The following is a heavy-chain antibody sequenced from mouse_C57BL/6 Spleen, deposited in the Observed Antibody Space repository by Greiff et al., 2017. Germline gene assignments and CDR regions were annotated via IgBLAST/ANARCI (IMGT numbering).Heavy chain of an antibody. V-gene: IGHV1-4*01. Sequence: VQLQQSGAELARPGASVKMSCKASGFTFTSYTMPWVKQRPGQGLEWIGYINPSSGYTKYNQKFKDQATLTAAKSYSTAYMQLSSLTSEDSAVYYCARHYYGRGEAMGYWGQGTSVTVSS. CDR2: INPSSGYT. CDR3: ARHYYGRGEAMGY. J-gene: IGHJ4*01. D-gene: IGHD1-1*01. CDR1: GFTFTSYT.